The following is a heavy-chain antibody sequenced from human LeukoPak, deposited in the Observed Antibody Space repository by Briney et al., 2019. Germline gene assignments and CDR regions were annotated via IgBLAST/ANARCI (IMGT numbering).Heavy chain of an antibody. Sequence: SETLSLTFAVYGGSFSGYYWRWIRQPPGKGLEWIGEINHSGSTNYNPSLKSRVTISVDTSKNQLSLKLSSVTAADTAVYYCARGLYYYDSSGYSYWGQGTLVTVSS. D-gene: IGHD3-22*01. CDR1: GGSFSGYY. J-gene: IGHJ4*02. V-gene: IGHV4-34*01. CDR3: ARGLYYYDSSGYSY. CDR2: INHSGST.